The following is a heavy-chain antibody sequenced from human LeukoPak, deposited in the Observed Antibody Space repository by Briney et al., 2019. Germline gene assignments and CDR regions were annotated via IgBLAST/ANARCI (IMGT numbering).Heavy chain of an antibody. D-gene: IGHD3-10*01. CDR2: IYTSGST. CDR3: ARNYGSGVNVDY. J-gene: IGHJ4*02. V-gene: IGHV4-61*02. Sequence: SETLSLTCTVSGGSISSGSYYWSWIRQPAGKGLEWIGRIYTSGSTNYNPSLKSRVTISVDTSKNQSSLKLSSVTAADTAVYYCARNYGSGVNVDYWGQGTLVTVSS. CDR1: GGSISSGSYY.